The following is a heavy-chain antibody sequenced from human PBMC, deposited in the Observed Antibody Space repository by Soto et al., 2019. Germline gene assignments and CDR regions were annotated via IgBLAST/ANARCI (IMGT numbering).Heavy chain of an antibody. CDR1: GFALSDYW. CDR2: IKQDGSEK. D-gene: IGHD4-4*01. J-gene: IGHJ4*02. V-gene: IGHV3-7*01. CDR3: ARATRVDAY. Sequence: EVQLVESGGDLVQPGGSLRLSCAASGFALSDYWMSWVRQAPGKGLEGVANIKQDGSEKYYVDSVKGRFTNSRDNAKNSLYLQMNSLRVEDTDVYYCARATRVDAYWGQGTLVTVSS.